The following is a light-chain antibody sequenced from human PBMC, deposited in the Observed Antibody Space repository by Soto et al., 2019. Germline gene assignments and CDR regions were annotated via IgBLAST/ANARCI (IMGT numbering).Light chain of an antibody. J-gene: IGKJ1*01. V-gene: IGKV3-20*01. CDR1: QSVSSSY. Sequence: EIVLTQSPGTLSLSPGERATLSCRASQSVSSSYLAWYQRKPGQAPRLLIYGASSRATGIPDRFSGSGSGGVFTVSISRLEPEDFAVYYCQQYGSSPVTFGQGTKVEIK. CDR2: GAS. CDR3: QQYGSSPVT.